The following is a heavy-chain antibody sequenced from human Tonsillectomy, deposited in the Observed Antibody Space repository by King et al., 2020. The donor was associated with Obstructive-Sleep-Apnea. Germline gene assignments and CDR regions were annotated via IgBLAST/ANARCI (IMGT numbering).Heavy chain of an antibody. D-gene: IGHD3-16*01. V-gene: IGHV4-59*02. CDR3: ARDKLAGTGVGGLGY. CDR1: GGSVSIYY. J-gene: IGHJ4*02. CDR2: IYSSGST. Sequence: VQLQESGPGLVKPAETLSLTCSVSGGSVSIYYWSWIRQTPGKGLEWIGYIYSSGSTNYNPSLKRRVTISINTSKNQFSLKLNSVTAADTAVYYCARDKLAGTGVGGLGYWGQGTLVIVSS.